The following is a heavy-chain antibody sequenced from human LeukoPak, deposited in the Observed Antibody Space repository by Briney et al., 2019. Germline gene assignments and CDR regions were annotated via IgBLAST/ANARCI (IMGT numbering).Heavy chain of an antibody. D-gene: IGHD5-24*01. Sequence: GGSLRLSCAASGFTFSTYAMHWVRQAPGEGLEWVAFIGSDGTNKHYGDAVKGRFTISRDNSKNTLYLQMNSLRPEDTAVYYCVKGLRDGSNKYFDSWGQGTLVTVSS. CDR3: VKGLRDGSNKYFDS. CDR2: IGSDGTNK. J-gene: IGHJ4*02. CDR1: GFTFSTYA. V-gene: IGHV3-30*02.